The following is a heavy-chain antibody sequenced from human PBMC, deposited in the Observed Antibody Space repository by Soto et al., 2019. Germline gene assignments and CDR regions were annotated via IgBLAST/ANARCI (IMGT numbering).Heavy chain of an antibody. D-gene: IGHD3-3*01. Sequence: ASVKVSCKASGYTFTSYGISWVRQAPGQGLEWMGWISAYNGNTNYAQKLQGRVTMTTDTSTSTAYMELRSLRSDDTAVYYCARGSVNNYDFWSGYYLLFDPWGQGTLVTVSS. J-gene: IGHJ5*02. CDR2: ISAYNGNT. CDR3: ARGSVNNYDFWSGYYLLFDP. CDR1: GYTFTSYG. V-gene: IGHV1-18*01.